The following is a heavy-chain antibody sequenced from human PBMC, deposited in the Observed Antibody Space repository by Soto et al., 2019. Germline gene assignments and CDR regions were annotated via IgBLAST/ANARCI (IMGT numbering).Heavy chain of an antibody. Sequence: KPSETLSLTCTVSGGSISSSSYYWGWIRQPPGKGLEWIGSIYYSGSTYYNPSLKSRVTISVDTSKNQFSLKLSSVTAADTAVYNCARHITQNTVTTWYYFDYWGQGTLVTVSS. D-gene: IGHD4-17*01. J-gene: IGHJ4*02. CDR2: IYYSGST. V-gene: IGHV4-39*01. CDR3: ARHITQNTVTTWYYFDY. CDR1: GGSISSSSYY.